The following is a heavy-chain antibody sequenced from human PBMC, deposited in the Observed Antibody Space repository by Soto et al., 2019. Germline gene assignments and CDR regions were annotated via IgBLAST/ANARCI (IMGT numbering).Heavy chain of an antibody. CDR3: ARDRLRFLEWLLPRVGYYYYGMDV. CDR2: IIPIFGTA. CDR1: GGTFSSYA. D-gene: IGHD3-3*01. Sequence: SVKVSCKASGGTFSSYAISWVRQAPGQGLEWMGGIIPIFGTANYAQKFQGRVTITADESTSTAYMELSSLRSEDTAVYYCARDRLRFLEWLLPRVGYYYYGMDVWGQGTTVTVSS. J-gene: IGHJ6*02. V-gene: IGHV1-69*13.